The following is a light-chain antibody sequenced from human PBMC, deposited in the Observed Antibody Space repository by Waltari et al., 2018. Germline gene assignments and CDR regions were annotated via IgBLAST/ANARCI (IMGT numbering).Light chain of an antibody. CDR3: CSHAGSYTLI. CDR2: DVS. CDR1: SSDVGGSNY. Sequence: QSALIQPRSVSGSPGQSVTISCTGPSSDVGGSNYFNWYQNHPGKAPKLILYDVSKRPSGVPDRFSGSKSGSTASLTISGLQAEDEADYYCCSHAGSYTLIFGGGTKLTVL. V-gene: IGLV2-11*01. J-gene: IGLJ2*01.